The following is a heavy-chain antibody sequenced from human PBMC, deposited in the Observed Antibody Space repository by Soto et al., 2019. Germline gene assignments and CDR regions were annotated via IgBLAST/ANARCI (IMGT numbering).Heavy chain of an antibody. V-gene: IGHV3-9*01. J-gene: IGHJ6*03. CDR1: GFTFSDYA. D-gene: IGHD6-19*01. CDR3: AKSLAVAGTSLDYYYYYMDV. CDR2: ISWNSGSI. Sequence: GGSLRLSCAASGFTFSDYAMHWVRQAPGKGLEWVSGISWNSGSIGYADSVKGRFTISRDNAKNSLYLQMNSLRAEDTALYYCAKSLAVAGTSLDYYYYYMDVWGKGTTVTVSS.